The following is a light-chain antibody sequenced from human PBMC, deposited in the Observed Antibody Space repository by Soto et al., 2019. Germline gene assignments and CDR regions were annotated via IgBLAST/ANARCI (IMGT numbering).Light chain of an antibody. J-gene: IGKJ1*01. V-gene: IGKV3-20*01. CDR3: QQYGSSKT. CDR1: QSVSSGY. CDR2: GAS. Sequence: ETVLTQSPGTLSLSPGERATLSCRASQSVSSGYLVWYQQKPGQAPRLLIYGASSRATGIPDRFSGSGSGKDFTLTISRLEPEDFAVYYCQQYGSSKTFGQGTKVDIK.